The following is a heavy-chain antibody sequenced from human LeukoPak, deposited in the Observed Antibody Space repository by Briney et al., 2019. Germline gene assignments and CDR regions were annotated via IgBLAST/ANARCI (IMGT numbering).Heavy chain of an antibody. CDR1: GFTFSHYA. J-gene: IGHJ3*02. CDR2: ISNDGSYE. D-gene: IGHD2-15*01. CDR3: ARGVHYTSSKPGWPFDI. V-gene: IGHV3-30*04. Sequence: GGSLRLSCTASGFTFSHYAMHWVRQAPGKGPEWVAFISNDGSYEYYADSVKGRFTISRDNSKSTLYLQMSSLRPDDRAVYSCARGVHYTSSKPGWPFDIWGQGTVVTVSS.